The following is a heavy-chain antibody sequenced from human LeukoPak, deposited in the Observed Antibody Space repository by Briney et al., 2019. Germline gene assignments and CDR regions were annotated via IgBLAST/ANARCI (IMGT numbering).Heavy chain of an antibody. J-gene: IGHJ4*02. CDR1: GFTFSDYY. Sequence: IPGGSLRLSCAASGFTFSDYYMSWIRQAPGKGLEWVSYISSSGSTIYYADSVKGRFTISRDNAKNSLYLQMNSLRAEDTAVYYCATLSGGSYRTSDYWGQGTLVTVSS. CDR2: ISSSGSTI. D-gene: IGHD1-26*01. V-gene: IGHV3-11*04. CDR3: ATLSGGSYRTSDY.